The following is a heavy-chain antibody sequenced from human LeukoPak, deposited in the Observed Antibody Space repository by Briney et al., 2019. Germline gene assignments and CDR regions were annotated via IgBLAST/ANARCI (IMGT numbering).Heavy chain of an antibody. CDR1: GYTFTSYA. CDR3: ARDPLPYYYDSSGFPLQH. Sequence: ASVKVSCKASGYTFTSYAMNWVRQAPGQGLEWMGWINTNTGNPTYAQGFTGRFVFSLDTSVSTAYLQISSLKAEDTAVYYCARDPLPYYYDSSGFPLQHWGQGTLVTVSS. D-gene: IGHD3-22*01. J-gene: IGHJ1*01. CDR2: INTNTGNP. V-gene: IGHV7-4-1*02.